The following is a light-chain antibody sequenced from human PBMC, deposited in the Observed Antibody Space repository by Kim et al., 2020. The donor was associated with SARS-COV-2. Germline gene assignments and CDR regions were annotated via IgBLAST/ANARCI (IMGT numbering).Light chain of an antibody. J-gene: IGKJ4*01. CDR2: AAS. V-gene: IGKV1D-12*01. CDR3: QQANSFLLT. CDR1: QDLKYW. Sequence: DIQMTQSPSSVSASVGDRVTITCRASQDLKYWLAWYQQKPGKAPRLLIYAASTLQSGVPSRFSGSGHGTDFSLTISSLQPEDVATYYCQQANSFLLTFGGGTKVDI.